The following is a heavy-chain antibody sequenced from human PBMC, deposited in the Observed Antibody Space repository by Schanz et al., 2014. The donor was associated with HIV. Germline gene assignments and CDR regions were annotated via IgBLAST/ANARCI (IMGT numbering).Heavy chain of an antibody. D-gene: IGHD3-10*01. J-gene: IGHJ6*02. CDR3: AKASVEMLGSYFNYGMDV. CDR1: GFIFSSYT. V-gene: IGHV3-21*02. Sequence: EVQLVESGGGLVKPGGSLRLSCAASGFIFSSYTIYWVRQTPEKGLEWVSSISGNSRYIYYAESVKGRFTISRDNAKNSLYLQMNSLRAEDTALYYCAKASVEMLGSYFNYGMDVWGQGTTVTVSS. CDR2: ISGNSRYI.